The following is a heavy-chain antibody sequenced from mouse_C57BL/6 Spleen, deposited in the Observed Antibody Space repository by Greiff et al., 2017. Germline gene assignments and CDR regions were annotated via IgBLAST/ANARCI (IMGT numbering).Heavy chain of an antibody. D-gene: IGHD1-1*01. Sequence: QVQLQQPGAELVKPGASVKMSCKASGYTFTSYWITWVKQRPGQGLEWIGDIYPGSGSTNYNEKFKSKATLTVDTSSSTAYMQLSSLTSEDSAVYYCARSTSYYGSSYWYFDVWGTGTTVTVSS. J-gene: IGHJ1*03. CDR2: IYPGSGST. CDR1: GYTFTSYW. V-gene: IGHV1-55*01. CDR3: ARSTSYYGSSYWYFDV.